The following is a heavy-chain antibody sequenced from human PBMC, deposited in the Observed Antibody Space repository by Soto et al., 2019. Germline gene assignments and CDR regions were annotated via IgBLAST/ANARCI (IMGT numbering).Heavy chain of an antibody. CDR2: MNPNSGNT. D-gene: IGHD1-26*01. J-gene: IGHJ5*02. V-gene: IGHV1-8*02. CDR1: GYTFTGYY. CDR3: ARGRGGSYVGETWLAP. Sequence: SSVKVSCKASGYTFTGYYMHWVRQAPGQGLEWMGWMNPNSGNTGYAQKFQGRVTMTRNTSISTAYMELSSLRSEDTAVYYCARGRGGSYVGETWLAPRGKGTLV.